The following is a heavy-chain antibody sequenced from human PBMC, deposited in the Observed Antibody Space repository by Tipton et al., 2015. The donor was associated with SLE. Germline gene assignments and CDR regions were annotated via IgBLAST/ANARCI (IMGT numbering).Heavy chain of an antibody. Sequence: TLSLTCAVSNGSITSLYDYWGWIRQPPGKGLEWIGHIYYGGTIYYNPSLKSRVTMSIDTSKNQFSLKLSSVTDVDTAVYYCARTAGRSVKLWYFDLWGRGTLVTVSS. V-gene: IGHV4-39*07. CDR2: IYYGGTI. CDR1: NGSITSLYDY. CDR3: ARTAGRSVKLWYFDL. J-gene: IGHJ2*01. D-gene: IGHD5-18*01.